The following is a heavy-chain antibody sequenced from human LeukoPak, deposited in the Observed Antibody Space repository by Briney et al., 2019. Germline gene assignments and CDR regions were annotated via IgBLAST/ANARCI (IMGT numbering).Heavy chain of an antibody. Sequence: GASVKVSCKASGGTFSSYAISWVRQAPGQGLEWMGGIIPIFGTANYAQKFQGRVTITADESTSTAYMELSSLRSEDTAVYYCARDRGKWELPNHHDAFDIWGQGTMVTVSS. CDR3: ARDRGKWELPNHHDAFDI. CDR1: GGTFSSYA. V-gene: IGHV1-69*13. D-gene: IGHD1-26*01. CDR2: IIPIFGTA. J-gene: IGHJ3*02.